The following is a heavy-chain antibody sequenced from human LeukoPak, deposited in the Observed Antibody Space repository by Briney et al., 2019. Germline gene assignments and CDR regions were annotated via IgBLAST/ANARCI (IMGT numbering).Heavy chain of an antibody. Sequence: SETLSLTCTVSGGSISSYFWSWIRQPAGKGLEWIGRIDTSGITNYNPSLKRRVTMSVDTSKNQISLKLSSVTAADTAVYYCARDLGPDCSSTRCYALDVWGQGTTVTVSS. CDR1: GGSISSYF. D-gene: IGHD2-2*01. CDR3: ARDLGPDCSSTRCYALDV. V-gene: IGHV4-4*07. J-gene: IGHJ6*02. CDR2: IDTSGIT.